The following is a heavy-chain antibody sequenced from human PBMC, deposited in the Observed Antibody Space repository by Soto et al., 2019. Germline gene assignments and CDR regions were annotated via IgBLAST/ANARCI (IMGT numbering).Heavy chain of an antibody. CDR1: GFSVSSTY. Sequence: EVQLVETGGGVVQRGGSLTLSCNASGFSVSSTYMSWVRQAPGRGLAWVAVIESGGSAHYADSVKGRFTISRDDPKNIIYLQMHTLRAEDTAVYYCAKDLGPLRLLNYYFYGLDVWGQGTSVTVSS. V-gene: IGHV3-53*02. CDR2: IESGGSA. D-gene: IGHD2-15*01. CDR3: AKDLGPLRLLNYYFYGLDV. J-gene: IGHJ6*02.